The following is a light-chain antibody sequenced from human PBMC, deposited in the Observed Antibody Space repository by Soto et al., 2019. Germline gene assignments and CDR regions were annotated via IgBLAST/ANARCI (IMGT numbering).Light chain of an antibody. V-gene: IGKV3-20*01. CDR2: GAS. Sequence: EIVLTQSPRTLSLSPGESATLSCTASQSVRSNSLAWYQQKPGQAPRLLMFGASGRATGTPPRFSGRGSGTDFPLTISRLEPEDFVVYYCQQYGTSPLTFGGGTQVDI. CDR1: QSVRSNS. J-gene: IGKJ4*01. CDR3: QQYGTSPLT.